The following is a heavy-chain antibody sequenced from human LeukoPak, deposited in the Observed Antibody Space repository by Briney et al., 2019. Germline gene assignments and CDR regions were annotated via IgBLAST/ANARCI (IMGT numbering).Heavy chain of an antibody. CDR1: GFTFSTYS. V-gene: IGHV3-48*04. Sequence: GGSLRLSCAASGFTFSTYSMNWVRQAPGKGLEWVSYISSSGSTIFYADSVKGRFTISRDNAKNSLYLQMNSLRAEDTAVYYCARDQSYYYDSSGYYNYWGQGTLVTVSS. CDR2: ISSSGSTI. J-gene: IGHJ4*02. D-gene: IGHD3-22*01. CDR3: ARDQSYYYDSSGYYNY.